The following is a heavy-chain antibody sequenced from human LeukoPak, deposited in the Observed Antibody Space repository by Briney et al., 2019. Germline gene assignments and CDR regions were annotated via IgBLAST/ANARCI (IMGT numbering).Heavy chain of an antibody. Sequence: GGSLSLSCTASGFTFGDYAMSWVRQAPGKGLEWVGFIRGKFYGGTTEYAASVKGRFTISRDDSKSIAYLQMNSLKTEDTAVYYCTRGSRHCDSISCPYYYMDLWGKGTTVTVSS. CDR1: GFTFGDYA. CDR3: TRGSRHCDSISCPYYYMDL. CDR2: IRGKFYGGTT. J-gene: IGHJ6*03. V-gene: IGHV3-49*04. D-gene: IGHD2-2*01.